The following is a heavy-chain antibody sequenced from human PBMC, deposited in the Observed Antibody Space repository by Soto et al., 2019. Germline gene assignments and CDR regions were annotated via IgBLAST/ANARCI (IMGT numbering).Heavy chain of an antibody. Sequence: SETLSLTCTVSGGSISSYYWSWIRQPPGKGLEWIGYIYYSGSTNYNPSLKSRVTISVDTSKNQFSLKLSSVTAADTAVYYCAREGPGYCSGGSCSNFDYWGQGTLVTVSS. CDR2: IYYSGST. CDR3: AREGPGYCSGGSCSNFDY. CDR1: GGSISSYY. D-gene: IGHD2-15*01. V-gene: IGHV4-59*01. J-gene: IGHJ4*02.